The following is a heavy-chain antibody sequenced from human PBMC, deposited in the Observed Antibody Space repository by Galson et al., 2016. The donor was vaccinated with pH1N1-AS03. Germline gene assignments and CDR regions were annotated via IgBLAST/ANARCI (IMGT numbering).Heavy chain of an antibody. CDR1: GGSISNYY. CDR2: VYYTGAT. Sequence: TLSLTCTVSGGSISNYYWTWIRQSPGKGLEWIGYVYYTGATNYNPSLKSRVTISLDPSKNQFSVNLKSVTAAHTAIYYCAREQLGLRSSQWSDAFDVWGQGARVAVSS. J-gene: IGHJ3*01. V-gene: IGHV4-59*12. D-gene: IGHD3-22*01. CDR3: AREQLGLRSSQWSDAFDV.